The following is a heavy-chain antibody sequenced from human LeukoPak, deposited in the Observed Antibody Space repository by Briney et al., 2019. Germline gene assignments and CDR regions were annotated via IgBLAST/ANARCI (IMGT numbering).Heavy chain of an antibody. CDR3: AITRGAFDI. J-gene: IGHJ3*02. Sequence: GGSLRLSCTASGFTITSYVTSWVRQAPGKGLEWVANIKQDGSEKYYVDSVKGRFTISRDNAKNSLYLQMNSLRAEDTAVYYCAITRGAFDIWGQGTMVTVSS. CDR2: IKQDGSEK. CDR1: GFTITSYV. V-gene: IGHV3-7*01.